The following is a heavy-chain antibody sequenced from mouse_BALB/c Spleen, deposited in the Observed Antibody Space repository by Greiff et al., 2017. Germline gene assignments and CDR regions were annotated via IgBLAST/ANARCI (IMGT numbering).Heavy chain of an antibody. CDR3: ARQKGLDY. CDR2: ISSGGSYT. V-gene: IGHV5-6*01. J-gene: IGHJ4*01. CDR1: GFTFSSYG. Sequence: EVQRVESRGDLVKPGGSLKLSCAASGFTFSSYGMSWVRQTPDKRLEWVATISSGGSYTYYPDSVKGRFTISRDNAKNTLYLQMSSLKSEDTAMYYCARQKGLDYWGQGTSVTVSS.